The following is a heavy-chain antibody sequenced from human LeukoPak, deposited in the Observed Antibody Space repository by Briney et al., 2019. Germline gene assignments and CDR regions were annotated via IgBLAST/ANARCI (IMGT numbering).Heavy chain of an antibody. CDR1: GYTFTGYY. J-gene: IGHJ6*03. V-gene: IGHV1-2*02. Sequence: ASVKVSCKASGYTFTGYYMHWVRQAPGQGLEWMGWINPNSGGTNYAQKFQGRVTMTRDTSISTAYMELSRLRSDDTAVYYCAREFLEWLSIRSMVGYYYYYMDVWGKGTTVTVSS. D-gene: IGHD3-3*01. CDR3: AREFLEWLSIRSMVGYYYYYMDV. CDR2: INPNSGGT.